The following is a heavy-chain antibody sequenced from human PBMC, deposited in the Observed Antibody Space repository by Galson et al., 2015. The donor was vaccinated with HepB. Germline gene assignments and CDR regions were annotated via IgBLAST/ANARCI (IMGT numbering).Heavy chain of an antibody. CDR1: GLTISGFD. J-gene: IGHJ4*02. D-gene: IGHD6-19*01. Sequence: SLRLSCAASGLTISGFDMNWVRQAPGKGLEWVGVTSYDGRSGWYGDSVRGRFAVSRDNSRHTVFLQMNGLRREDTALYYCAMDSSVTTGGYCGLGNWGQGTLVTVAP. V-gene: IGHV3-30*03. CDR2: TSYDGRSG. CDR3: AMDSSVTTGGYCGLGN.